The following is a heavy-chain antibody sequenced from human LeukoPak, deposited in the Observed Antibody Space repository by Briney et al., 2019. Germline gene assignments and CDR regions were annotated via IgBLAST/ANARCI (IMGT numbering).Heavy chain of an antibody. CDR2: ISGSGGST. D-gene: IGHD6-6*01. Sequence: GGSLRLSCAASGFTVSSYAMSWVRQTPGKGLEWVSAISGSGGSTYYADSVKGRFTISRDNSKNTLYLQMNSLRAEDTAVYYCAKDGYSSSSEYYYYMDVWGKGTTVTVSS. V-gene: IGHV3-23*01. CDR3: AKDGYSSSSEYYYYMDV. J-gene: IGHJ6*03. CDR1: GFTVSSYA.